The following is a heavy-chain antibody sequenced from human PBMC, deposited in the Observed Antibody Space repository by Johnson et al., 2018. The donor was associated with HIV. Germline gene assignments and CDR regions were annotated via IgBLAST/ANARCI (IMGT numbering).Heavy chain of an antibody. Sequence: EQLVESGGGLVQPGGSLRLSCAASGFTFSSYWMSWVRQAPGKGLEWVANIKQDGSEKYYVDSVKGRFTISRDNAKNSLYLQMNSLRAEDTAVYYCARDPEGYSGYDCGDAFDIWGQGTMVTVSS. CDR3: ARDPEGYSGYDCGDAFDI. CDR1: GFTFSSYW. D-gene: IGHD5-12*01. CDR2: IKQDGSEK. J-gene: IGHJ3*02. V-gene: IGHV3-7*01.